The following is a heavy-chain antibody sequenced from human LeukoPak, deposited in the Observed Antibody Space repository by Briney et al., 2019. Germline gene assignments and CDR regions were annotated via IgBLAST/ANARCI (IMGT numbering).Heavy chain of an antibody. Sequence: SETLSLTCTVSGGSISSYYWSWIRQPAGKGLEWIGRIYTSGGTNYNPSLKSRVTMSVDTSKNQFSLKLSSVTAADTAVYYCARQNPSMGGNWFDPWGQGTLVTVSS. D-gene: IGHD2-15*01. CDR2: IYTSGGT. J-gene: IGHJ5*02. CDR1: GGSISSYY. V-gene: IGHV4-4*07. CDR3: ARQNPSMGGNWFDP.